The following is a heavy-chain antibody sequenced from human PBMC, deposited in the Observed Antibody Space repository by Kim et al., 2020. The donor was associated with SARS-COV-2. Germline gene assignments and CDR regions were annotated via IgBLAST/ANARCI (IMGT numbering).Heavy chain of an antibody. J-gene: IGHJ4*02. D-gene: IGHD3-22*01. Sequence: QGFTGRFVVSLDTSVSTAYLQISSLKAEDTAVYYCARGPDYYDSSGTFDYWGQGTLVTVSS. V-gene: IGHV7-4-1*02. CDR3: ARGPDYYDSSGTFDY.